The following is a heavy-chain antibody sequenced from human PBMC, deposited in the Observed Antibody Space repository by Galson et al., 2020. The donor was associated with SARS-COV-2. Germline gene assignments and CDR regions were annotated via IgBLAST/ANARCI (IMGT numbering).Heavy chain of an antibody. D-gene: IGHD3-10*01. V-gene: IGHV4-39*07. CDR1: SGSISSSSYY. CDR3: TRVNDGSGSYSSP. Sequence: SETLSFTCTVSSGSISSSSYYWGWIRQPPGKGLEWIANIHYGGSIYYNPSLKSRVTISIHTSKNQFSLKLTSVTAADTAIYYCTRVNDGSGSYSSPWGQGTLVTVSS. J-gene: IGHJ5*01. CDR2: IHYGGSI.